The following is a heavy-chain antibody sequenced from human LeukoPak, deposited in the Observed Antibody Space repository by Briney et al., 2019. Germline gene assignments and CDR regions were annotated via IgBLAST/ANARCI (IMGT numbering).Heavy chain of an antibody. CDR3: ARDITMGVFGI. V-gene: IGHV3-66*02. D-gene: IGHD3-10*01. CDR1: GFTVSSNY. Sequence: GGSLRLSCAASGFTVSSNYMSWVRQVPGKGLEWVSVIYSGGSTYYADSVKGRFTISRGNSKNTLFLQMNSLTPEDTAVYYCARDITMGVFGIWGQGTMVTVSS. J-gene: IGHJ3*02. CDR2: IYSGGST.